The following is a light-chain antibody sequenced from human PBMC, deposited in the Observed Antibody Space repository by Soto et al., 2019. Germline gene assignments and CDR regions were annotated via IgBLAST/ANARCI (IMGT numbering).Light chain of an antibody. Sequence: QSALTQPASVSGSPGQSITISCTGTSSDVGGYNYVSWYQQHPGKAPKLMIYEVNNRPSGVSNRFSGSKSGNTASLTISGLQAEDVADYYSNSYISSTTCGFGTGTKVTV. CDR1: SSDVGGYNY. V-gene: IGLV2-14*01. CDR2: EVN. J-gene: IGLJ1*01. CDR3: NSYISSTTCG.